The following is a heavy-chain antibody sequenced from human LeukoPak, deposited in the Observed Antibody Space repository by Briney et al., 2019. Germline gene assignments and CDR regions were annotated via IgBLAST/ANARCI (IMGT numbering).Heavy chain of an antibody. CDR2: ISGSGGST. V-gene: IGHV3-23*01. Sequence: PGGSLRLSCAASGFTFSSYAMSWVRQAPGTGLEWVSAISGSGGSTYYADSVKGRFTISRDNSKNTLYLQMNSLRAEDTAVYYCAKVSSRHYYYYYMVVWGKGTTVTVSS. CDR1: GFTFSSYA. J-gene: IGHJ6*03. D-gene: IGHD6-6*01. CDR3: AKVSSRHYYYYYMVV.